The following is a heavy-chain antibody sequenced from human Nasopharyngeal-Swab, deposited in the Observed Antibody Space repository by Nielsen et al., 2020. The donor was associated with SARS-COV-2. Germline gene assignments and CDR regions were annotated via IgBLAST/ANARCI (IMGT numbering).Heavy chain of an antibody. V-gene: IGHV4-59*01. D-gene: IGHD5-18*01. Sequence: WIRQPPGKGLEWIGNIHYSENTNYNPSLKSRVTMSVDTSTDQFSLKPRSVTAADTAVYYCARDRGYSYGDPLSYLDYWGQGTLVTVSS. CDR3: ARDRGYSYGDPLSYLDY. CDR2: IHYSENT. J-gene: IGHJ4*02.